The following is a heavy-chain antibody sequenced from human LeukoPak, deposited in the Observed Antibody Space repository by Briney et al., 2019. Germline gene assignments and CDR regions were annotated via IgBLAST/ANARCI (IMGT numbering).Heavy chain of an antibody. V-gene: IGHV4-4*07. Sequence: SETLSLTCSVSGGAIIPFYWNWIRQPAGKGLEGIGRIYSSGSTKYNPSLKSRGTMSVDTSKNQFSLKLSSVTAADTAVYYCAKDYYDSSEGWFDPWGQGTLVTVSS. CDR2: IYSSGST. CDR3: AKDYYDSSEGWFDP. CDR1: GGAIIPFY. D-gene: IGHD3-22*01. J-gene: IGHJ5*02.